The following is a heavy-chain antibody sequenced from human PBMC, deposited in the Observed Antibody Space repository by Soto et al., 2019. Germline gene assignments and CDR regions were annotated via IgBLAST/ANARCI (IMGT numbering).Heavy chain of an antibody. J-gene: IGHJ4*02. CDR2: IYYSGST. Sequence: GYHRIWIRQPPGKGLEWIGYIYYSGSTNYNPSLKSRVTISVDTSKNQFSLKLSSVTAADTAVYYCARGGRRHQLLNWGQGTLVTVSS. V-gene: IGHV4-61*08. D-gene: IGHD2-2*01. CDR3: ARGGRRHQLLN. CDR1: GYH.